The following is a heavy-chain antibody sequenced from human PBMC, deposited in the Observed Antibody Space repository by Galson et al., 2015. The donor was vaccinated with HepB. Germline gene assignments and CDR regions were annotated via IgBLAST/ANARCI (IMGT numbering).Heavy chain of an antibody. CDR2: INPSGGRT. CDR1: GYTFTTYY. J-gene: IGHJ4*02. V-gene: IGHV1-46*01. Sequence: SVKVSCKASGYTFTTYYMHWVRQAPGQGLAWMGIINPSGGRTNYAQRFQGRVTMPRDTSTSTVYMELSSLRSVDTAVYYCARDPTGYSNFDSWGQGTLVTVAS. CDR3: ARDPTGYSNFDS. D-gene: IGHD4-11*01.